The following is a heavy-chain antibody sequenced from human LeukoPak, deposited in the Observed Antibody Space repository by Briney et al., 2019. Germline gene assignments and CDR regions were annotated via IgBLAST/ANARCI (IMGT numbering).Heavy chain of an antibody. CDR1: GYTFTSYG. CDR3: ASSPLRPSYNWFDP. Sequence: GASVKVSCKASGYTFTSYGISWVRQAPGQGLEWMGWISAYNGNTNYAQKLQGRVTMTTDTSTSTAYMELRSLRSDDTAVYYCASSPLRPSYNWFDPWGQGTLVTVSS. CDR2: ISAYNGNT. J-gene: IGHJ5*02. V-gene: IGHV1-18*01.